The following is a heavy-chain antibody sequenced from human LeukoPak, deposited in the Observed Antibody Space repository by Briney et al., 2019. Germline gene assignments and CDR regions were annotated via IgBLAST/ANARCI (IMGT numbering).Heavy chain of an antibody. CDR3: SYDTTGPKDY. CDR1: GYTFSNYW. J-gene: IGHJ4*02. Sequence: GGSMRLSCAASGYTFSNYWMHWVRQAPGKGLVWVSRINPDGGVTTYADSVMGRFTISRDNAKNTLYLQMNSLRAEDTAVYYCSYDTTGPKDYWGQGTLVTVSS. CDR2: INPDGGVT. V-gene: IGHV3-74*01. D-gene: IGHD3-22*01.